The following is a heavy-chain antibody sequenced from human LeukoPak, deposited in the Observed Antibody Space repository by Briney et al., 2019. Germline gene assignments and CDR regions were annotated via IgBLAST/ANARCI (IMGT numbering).Heavy chain of an antibody. Sequence: SVTVSCKASGGTFSIYAISWVRHAPGQGLEWMGGIIPIFGTANYAQKFQGRVTITAEKSTSTAYRGLSSLRSEDTSGYYCARDRIAVAVTGFWDYWGQGTLVTVSS. CDR3: ARDRIAVAVTGFWDY. CDR1: GGTFSIYA. D-gene: IGHD6-19*01. CDR2: IIPIFGTA. J-gene: IGHJ4*02. V-gene: IGHV1-69*06.